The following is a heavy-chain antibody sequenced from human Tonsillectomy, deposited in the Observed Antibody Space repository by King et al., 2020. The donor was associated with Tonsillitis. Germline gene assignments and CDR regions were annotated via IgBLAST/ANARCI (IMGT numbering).Heavy chain of an antibody. CDR1: GFTFSSYA. CDR3: ARANRKKRLVQYYYYGMDV. Sequence: VQLVESGGGVVQPGRSLRLSCAASGFTFSSYAMHWVRQAPGKGLEWVAVISYDGSNKYYADSVKGRFTISRDNSKNTLYLQMNSLRAKDTAVYYCARANRKKRLVQYYYYGMDVWGQGTTVTVSS. V-gene: IGHV3-30-3*01. J-gene: IGHJ6*02. D-gene: IGHD6-13*01. CDR2: ISYDGSNK.